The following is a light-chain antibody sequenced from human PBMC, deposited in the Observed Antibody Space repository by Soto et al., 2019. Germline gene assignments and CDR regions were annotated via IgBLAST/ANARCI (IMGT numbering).Light chain of an antibody. CDR2: EVS. J-gene: IGLJ1*01. CDR3: CSYAGSITFYV. V-gene: IGLV2-23*02. CDR1: SSDVGSYNL. Sequence: QSVLTQPASVSGSPGQSITISCTGTSSDVGSYNLVSWYQQHPGKAPKLMIYEVSKRPSGVSNRFSGSKSGNTASLTISGLQAEDVSDYYCCSYAGSITFYVFGTGTKVTVL.